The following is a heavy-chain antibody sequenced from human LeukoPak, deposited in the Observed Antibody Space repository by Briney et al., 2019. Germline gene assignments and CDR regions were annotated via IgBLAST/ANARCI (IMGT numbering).Heavy chain of an antibody. CDR3: AKGYCSSTSCYYYYYMDV. J-gene: IGHJ6*03. Sequence: GGSLRLSCAASGLIFDDYTMHWVRQAPGKGLEWVSGISWNSGSIGYADSVKGRFTISRDNAKNSLYLQMNSLRAEDTALYYCAKGYCSSTSCYYYYYMDVWGKGTTVTISS. CDR2: ISWNSGSI. CDR1: GLIFDDYT. V-gene: IGHV3-9*01. D-gene: IGHD2-2*01.